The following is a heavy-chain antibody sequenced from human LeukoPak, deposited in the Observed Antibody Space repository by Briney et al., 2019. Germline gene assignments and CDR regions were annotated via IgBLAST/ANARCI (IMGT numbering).Heavy chain of an antibody. D-gene: IGHD6-13*01. J-gene: IGHJ1*01. Sequence: GGSLRLSCAASGFTFSSYAMGWVRQAPGKGLEWLSSISGSGGSTYYADSVKGRFTISRDNSKNTLYLQMNSLRAEDTAVYYCAKESSSWFAEYFQHWGQGTLVTVSS. CDR1: GFTFSSYA. V-gene: IGHV3-23*01. CDR2: ISGSGGST. CDR3: AKESSSWFAEYFQH.